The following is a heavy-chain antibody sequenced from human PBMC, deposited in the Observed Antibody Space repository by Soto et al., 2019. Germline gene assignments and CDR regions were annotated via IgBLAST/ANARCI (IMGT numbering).Heavy chain of an antibody. CDR3: ARGGWRQIDY. CDR2: IYHSGST. D-gene: IGHD3-3*01. CDR1: GGSISSSNW. Sequence: PSETLSLTCAVSGGSISSSNWWSWVRQPPGKGLEWIGEIYHSGSTNYNPSLKSRVTISVDTSKNKFSLKLSSVTAADTAVYYCARGGWRQIDYWGQGTLVTVSS. J-gene: IGHJ4*02. V-gene: IGHV4-4*02.